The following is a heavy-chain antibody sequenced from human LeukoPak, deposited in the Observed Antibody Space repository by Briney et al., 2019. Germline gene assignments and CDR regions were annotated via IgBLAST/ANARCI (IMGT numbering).Heavy chain of an antibody. D-gene: IGHD6-6*01. CDR1: GGSISNYY. CDR3: ARLKQLDIDY. Sequence: SETLSLTCSVSGGSISNYYWSWIWNPAPPGMEWDGRIYTSGSTNYNPSITSRVTISIDKSKNHVYLELTSVTAVDTAVYYCARLKQLDIDYWGKGTLVTVSS. J-gene: IGHJ4*02. CDR2: IYTSGST. V-gene: IGHV4-4*07.